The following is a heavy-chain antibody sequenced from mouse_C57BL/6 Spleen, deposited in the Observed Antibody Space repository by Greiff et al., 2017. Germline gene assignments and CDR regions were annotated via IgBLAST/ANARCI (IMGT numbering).Heavy chain of an antibody. CDR2: ILPGSGST. CDR3: ARRDSSGYVDG. Sequence: QVQLKQSGAELMKPGASVKLSCKATGYTFTGYWIEWVKQRPGHGLEWIGEILPGSGSTNYNEKFKGKATFTADTSSNTTYMKLSSLTDADSAIYYCARRDSSGYVDGRGPGTTLTVSS. J-gene: IGHJ2*01. V-gene: IGHV1-9*01. CDR1: GYTFTGYW. D-gene: IGHD3-2*02.